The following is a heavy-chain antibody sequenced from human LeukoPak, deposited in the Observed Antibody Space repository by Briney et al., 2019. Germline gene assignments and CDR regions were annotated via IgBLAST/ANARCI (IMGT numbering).Heavy chain of an antibody. CDR3: ARDYRVAPLTGYSRLGTEVDY. J-gene: IGHJ4*02. D-gene: IGHD3-9*01. CDR1: GFTFSSYW. CDR2: IKQDGSEK. Sequence: PGGSLRLSCAASGFTFSSYWMSWVRQAPGEGLEWVANIKQDGSEKYYVDSVKGRSTISRDNAKNSLYLQMNSLRAEDTAVYYCARDYRVAPLTGYSRLGTEVDYWGQGTLVTVSS. V-gene: IGHV3-7*01.